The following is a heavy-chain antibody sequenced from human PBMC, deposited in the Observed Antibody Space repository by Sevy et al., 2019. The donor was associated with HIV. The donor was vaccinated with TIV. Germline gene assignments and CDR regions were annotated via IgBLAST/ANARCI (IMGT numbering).Heavy chain of an antibody. Sequence: GGSLRLSCAASGLTLNNYAVSWVRRAPGKGLEWVSLINLNGENKFYADSVKGRFTISRDNFKNILYLEMKSLRAEDTAVYCGVQHYGDYGRGNWGQGTLVTVSS. CDR2: INLNGENK. D-gene: IGHD4-17*01. J-gene: IGHJ4*02. CDR1: GLTLNNYA. V-gene: IGHV3-23*01. CDR3: VQHYGDYGRGN.